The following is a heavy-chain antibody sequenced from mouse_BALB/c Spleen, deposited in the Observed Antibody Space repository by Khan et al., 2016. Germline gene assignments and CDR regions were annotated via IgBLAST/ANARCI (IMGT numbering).Heavy chain of an antibody. CDR3: ARTGDYPYYAMDY. D-gene: IGHD2-13*01. V-gene: IGHV9-3*02. Sequence: QVQLKESGPELKKPGETVKISCKASEYTFTNYGMNWVKQAPGKGLKWMGWINTNTGEPTYAEEFKGRFAFSLEASASTAYLKINNLKNEDSATYFCARTGDYPYYAMDYWGQGTSVTVSS. CDR2: INTNTGEP. J-gene: IGHJ4*01. CDR1: EYTFTNYG.